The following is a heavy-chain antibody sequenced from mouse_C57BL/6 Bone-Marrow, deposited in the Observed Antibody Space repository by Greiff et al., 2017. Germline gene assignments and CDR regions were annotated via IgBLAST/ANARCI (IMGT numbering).Heavy chain of an antibody. CDR1: GFTFSSYA. J-gene: IGHJ3*01. CDR3: ARDREDYYGSYWFAY. CDR2: ISDGGSYT. Sequence: EVKVVESGGGLVKPGGSLKLSCAASGFTFSSYAMSWVRQTPEKRLEWVATISDGGSYTYYPDNVKGRFTISRDNAKNNLYLQMSHLKSEDTAMYYCARDREDYYGSYWFAYWGQGTLVTVSA. V-gene: IGHV5-4*01. D-gene: IGHD1-1*01.